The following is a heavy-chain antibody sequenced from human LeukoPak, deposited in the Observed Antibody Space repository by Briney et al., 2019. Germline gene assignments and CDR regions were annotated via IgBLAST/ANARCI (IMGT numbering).Heavy chain of an antibody. D-gene: IGHD2-21*02. Sequence: GGSLRLSCAASGFTFDAYGMSWVRQAPGKGLEWVSSLSSNSANTYYADSVKGRITISRDNSKNTLYLQMNSLRAEDTAVYYCAKDGTGCGGDCYSDYWGQGTLVTVSS. CDR1: GFTFDAYG. CDR3: AKDGTGCGGDCYSDY. V-gene: IGHV3-23*01. CDR2: LSSNSANT. J-gene: IGHJ4*02.